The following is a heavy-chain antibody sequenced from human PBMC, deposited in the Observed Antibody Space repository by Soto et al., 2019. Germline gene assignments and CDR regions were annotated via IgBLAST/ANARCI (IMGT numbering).Heavy chain of an antibody. Sequence: QVQLVESGGGVVQPGRSLRLSCAASGFTFSSYAMHWVRQAPGKGLEWVAVISYDGSNKYYADSVKGRFTISRDNSKNTLYLQMNSLRAEDTAVYYCARVHGTPWFGELWGAFDIWGQGTMVTVSS. J-gene: IGHJ3*02. CDR2: ISYDGSNK. CDR3: ARVHGTPWFGELWGAFDI. D-gene: IGHD3-10*01. V-gene: IGHV3-30-3*01. CDR1: GFTFSSYA.